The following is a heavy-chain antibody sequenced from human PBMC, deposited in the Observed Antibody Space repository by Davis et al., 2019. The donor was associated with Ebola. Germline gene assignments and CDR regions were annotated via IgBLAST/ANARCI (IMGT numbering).Heavy chain of an antibody. D-gene: IGHD6-13*01. V-gene: IGHV4-59*01. Sequence: PSETLSLTCTVSGGSISSYYWSWIRQPPGKGLEWIGYIYYSGSTNYNPSLKSRVTISVDTSKNQFSLKLSSVTAADTAVYYCARAKQQLVRGTFFDYWGQGTLVTVSS. CDR1: GGSISSYY. CDR3: ARAKQQLVRGTFFDY. J-gene: IGHJ4*02. CDR2: IYYSGST.